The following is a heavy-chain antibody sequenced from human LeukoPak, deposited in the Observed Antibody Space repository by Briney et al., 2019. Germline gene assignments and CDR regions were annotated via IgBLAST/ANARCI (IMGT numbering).Heavy chain of an antibody. D-gene: IGHD2-15*01. Sequence: SVKVSCKASGDTFSDYTISWVRQAPGQGLEWMGRVMPFLDVANYAQKFQGRVTITADKSTSTAYMEMSSLRSEDTAVYYCARDHCSGGSCLGGHWGQGTLVTVSS. CDR1: GDTFSDYT. CDR2: VMPFLDVA. V-gene: IGHV1-69*04. CDR3: ARDHCSGGSCLGGH. J-gene: IGHJ4*02.